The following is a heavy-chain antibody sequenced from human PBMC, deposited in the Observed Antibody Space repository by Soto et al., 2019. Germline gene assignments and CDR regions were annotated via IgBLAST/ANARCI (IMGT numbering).Heavy chain of an antibody. CDR2: ISGSGGST. D-gene: IGHD5-12*01. V-gene: IGHV3-23*01. CDR1: GFTFSSYA. CDR3: AKAGIGGYSGYDFYYYYYYMDV. Sequence: PGGSLRLSCAASGFTFSSYAMSWVRQAPGKGLEWVSAISGSGGSTYYADSVKGRFTISRDNSKNTLYLQMNSLRAEDTAVYYCAKAGIGGYSGYDFYYYYYYMDVWGKGTTVTVSS. J-gene: IGHJ6*03.